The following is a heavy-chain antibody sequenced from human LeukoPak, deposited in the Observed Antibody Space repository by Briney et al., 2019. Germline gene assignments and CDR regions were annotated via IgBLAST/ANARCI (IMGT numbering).Heavy chain of an antibody. V-gene: IGHV3-30-3*01. D-gene: IGHD1-7*01. CDR2: ISYDGSNK. Sequence: GGSLRLSCAASGFTFSSYAMHWVRQAPGKGLEWVAVISYDGSNKYYADSVKGRFTISRDNSKNTLYLQMNSLRAEDTAVYYCARVITGTTNFDYWGQGTLVTVSS. J-gene: IGHJ4*02. CDR1: GFTFSSYA. CDR3: ARVITGTTNFDY.